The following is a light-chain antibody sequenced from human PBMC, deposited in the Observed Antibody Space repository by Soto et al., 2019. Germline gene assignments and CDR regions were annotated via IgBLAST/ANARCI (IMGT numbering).Light chain of an antibody. J-gene: IGKJ2*01. V-gene: IGKV3-20*01. CDR2: AAS. CDR1: QSISSSY. Sequence: EIVLTQSPGTLSLSPGERATLSCRASQSISSSYLAWYQQKPDQAPRLLIYAASSRATGIPDRFSGSGSGTDFTLTISRLEPEDFAVYYCQQYGSSSYTFGQGTQLEIK. CDR3: QQYGSSSYT.